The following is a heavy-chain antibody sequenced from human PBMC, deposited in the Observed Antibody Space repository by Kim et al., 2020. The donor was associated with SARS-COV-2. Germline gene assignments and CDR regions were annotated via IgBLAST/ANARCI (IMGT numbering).Heavy chain of an antibody. CDR2: ISGSGGST. CDR1: GFTFSSYA. J-gene: IGHJ1*01. V-gene: IGHV3-23*01. CDR3: AKPGIRQQLVPYGYFQH. Sequence: GGSLRLSCAASGFTFSSYAMSWVRQAPGKGLEWVSAISGSGGSTYYADSVKGRFTISRDNSKNTLYLQMNSLRAEDTAVYYCAKPGIRQQLVPYGYFQHWGQGTLVTVSS. D-gene: IGHD6-13*01.